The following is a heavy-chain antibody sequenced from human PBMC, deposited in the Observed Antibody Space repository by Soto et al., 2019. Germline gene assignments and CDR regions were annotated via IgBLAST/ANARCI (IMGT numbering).Heavy chain of an antibody. CDR3: LPDPQLEGVGYY. D-gene: IGHD1-1*01. CDR2: IIPILGIA. J-gene: IGHJ4*02. V-gene: IGHV1-69*02. Sequence: ASVKVSCKASGGTFSSYTISWVRQAPGQGLEWMGRIIPILGIANYAQKFQGRVTITADKSTSTAYMELSSLRSEDTAVYYCLPDPQLEGVGYYWGQGTLVTVSS. CDR1: GGTFSSYT.